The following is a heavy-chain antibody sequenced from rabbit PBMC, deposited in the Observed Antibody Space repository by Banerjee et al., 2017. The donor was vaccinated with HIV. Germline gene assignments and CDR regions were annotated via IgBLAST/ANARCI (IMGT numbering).Heavy chain of an antibody. Sequence: QSLEESGGGLVQPEGSLTLTCTASGFSFSSNYYMSWVRQAPGKGLEWIGCIDTGDGDTYYANWVNGRFTISRDNAQNTLYLQLNSLTAADTATYFCVRETETYAGGAGYGYYFDLWGQGTLVTVS. CDR1: GFSFSSNYY. D-gene: IGHD6-1*01. V-gene: IGHV1S7*01. CDR3: VRETETYAGGAGYGYYFDL. J-gene: IGHJ4*01. CDR2: IDTGDGDT.